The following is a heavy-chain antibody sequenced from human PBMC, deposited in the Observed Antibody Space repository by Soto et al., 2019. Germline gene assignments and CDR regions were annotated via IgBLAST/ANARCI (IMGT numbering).Heavy chain of an antibody. CDR3: ASSGRVATMEVNYYYYYGMDV. J-gene: IGHJ6*02. CDR1: GFTVSSNY. V-gene: IGHV3-53*01. D-gene: IGHD5-12*01. CDR2: IYSGGST. Sequence: GGSLRLSCAASGFTVSSNYMSWVRQAPGKGLEWVSVIYSGGSTYYADSVKGRFTISRDNSKNTLYLQMNSLRAEDTAVYYCASSGRVATMEVNYYYYYGMDVWGQGTTVTVSS.